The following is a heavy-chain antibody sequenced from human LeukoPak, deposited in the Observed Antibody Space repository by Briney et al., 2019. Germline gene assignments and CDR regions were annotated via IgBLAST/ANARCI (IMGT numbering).Heavy chain of an antibody. Sequence: KPSETLSLTCAVSGGSISSSNWWSWVRQPPGKGLEWIGEVYHTGSSNYNPSLKSRVTISVDKSKSQFSLKLSSVTAADTAVYYCAGGGTTVAGTFWFDPWGQGTLVTVSS. CDR2: VYHTGSS. CDR3: AGGGTTVAGTFWFDP. D-gene: IGHD6-19*01. V-gene: IGHV4-4*02. J-gene: IGHJ5*02. CDR1: GGSISSSNW.